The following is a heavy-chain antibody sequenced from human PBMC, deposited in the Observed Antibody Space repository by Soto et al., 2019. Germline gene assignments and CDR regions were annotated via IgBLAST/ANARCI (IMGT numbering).Heavy chain of an antibody. D-gene: IGHD3-10*01. J-gene: IGHJ6*02. CDR2: INPNSGGT. Sequence: ASVKVSSKAPGYTFTGYYMHWVRQAPGQGPEWMGWINPNSGGTNYAQKFQGSVTMTRDTAISTAYMELSRLRSDDTAVYYCARDRVVRGVIIYYYGMDVWGQGTTVTVSS. CDR1: GYTFTGYY. V-gene: IGHV1-2*02. CDR3: ARDRVVRGVIIYYYGMDV.